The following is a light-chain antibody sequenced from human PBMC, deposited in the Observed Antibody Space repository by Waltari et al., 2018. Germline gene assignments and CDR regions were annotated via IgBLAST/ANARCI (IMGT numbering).Light chain of an antibody. CDR3: QQCSTLPFT. Sequence: DVQMTQSPSSLSASVGDRIPITCQATRDIDTYLNWYQHKPGKAPKLLIYDADTHQRGVPSRFSGSGSGTHFSFTINNLQPDDFATYYCQQCSTLPFTFGGGT. CDR1: RDIDTY. CDR2: DAD. V-gene: IGKV1-33*01. J-gene: IGKJ4*01.